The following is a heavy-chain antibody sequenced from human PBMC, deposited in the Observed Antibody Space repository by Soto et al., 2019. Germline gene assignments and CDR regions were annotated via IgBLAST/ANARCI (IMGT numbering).Heavy chain of an antibody. V-gene: IGHV4-31*03. J-gene: IGHJ6*02. CDR1: GGSISSGGYY. Sequence: SETLSLTCTVSGGSISSGGYYWSWIRQHPGKGLEWIGYIYYSGSTYYNPSLKSRVTISVDTSKNQFSLKLSSVTADDTAVYYCARDMSGGTYNYYYGMDVWGQGTTVTVSS. D-gene: IGHD1-26*01. CDR2: IYYSGST. CDR3: ARDMSGGTYNYYYGMDV.